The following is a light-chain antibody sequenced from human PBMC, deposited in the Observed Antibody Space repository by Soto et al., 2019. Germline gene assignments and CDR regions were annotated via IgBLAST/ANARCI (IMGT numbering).Light chain of an antibody. CDR2: TND. J-gene: IGLJ2*01. CDR3: AAWEESLRGVV. Sequence: QSVLTQPPSASATPGQRVTISCSGSDSNVGINFVYWYQQLPGTAPKLLIYTNDQRPSGVPDRFSGSKSGTSASLAISGLPSEDEADYYRAAWEESLRGVVFGGGTKLTVL. V-gene: IGLV1-47*02. CDR1: DSNVGINF.